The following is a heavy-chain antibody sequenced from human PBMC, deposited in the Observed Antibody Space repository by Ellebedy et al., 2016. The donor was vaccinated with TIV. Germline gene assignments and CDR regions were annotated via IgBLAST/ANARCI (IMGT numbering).Heavy chain of an antibody. V-gene: IGHV4-39*07. CDR2: TTYSETT. D-gene: IGHD1-26*01. CDR3: ARVGQQLLREDGMNDAFDI. Sequence: MPSETLSLTCTASGGSITYHAHCWGWIRQPPGKGLEWIASTTYSETTFHKSSLESRVTISVDTSKNQFSLKLSSVTAADTAVYYCARVGQQLLREDGMNDAFDIWGQGTMVTVSS. CDR1: GGSITYHAHC. J-gene: IGHJ3*02.